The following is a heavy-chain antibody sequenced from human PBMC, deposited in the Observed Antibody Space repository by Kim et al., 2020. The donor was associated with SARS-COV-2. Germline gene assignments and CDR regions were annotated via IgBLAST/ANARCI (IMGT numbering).Heavy chain of an antibody. CDR1: GGSISSSSYY. D-gene: IGHD2-15*01. J-gene: IGHJ4*02. V-gene: IGHV4-39*07. Sequence: SETLSLTCTVSGGSISSSSYYWGWIRQPPGKGLEWIGSINYSGSTYYNPSLKSRVTISVDTSKNQFSLKMSSVTAADTAVYYCARGGYSPSFDYWGQGTLVTVSS. CDR3: ARGGYSPSFDY. CDR2: INYSGST.